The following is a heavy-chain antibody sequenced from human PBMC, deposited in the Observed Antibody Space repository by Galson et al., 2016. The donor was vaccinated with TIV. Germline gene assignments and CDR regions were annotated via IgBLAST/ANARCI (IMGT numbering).Heavy chain of an antibody. J-gene: IGHJ4*02. V-gene: IGHV1-69*10. Sequence: SVKVSCKASGDTFRNYVISWVRQAPGQGLEWMGGIIPIHGLANHAQKFQGRVTITADAPTSTVYMEVSSLRSEDTAVYYCARDVPCGGDCYFFDFWGQGTRVTVSS. CDR3: ARDVPCGGDCYFFDF. CDR2: IIPIHGLA. D-gene: IGHD2-21*01. CDR1: GDTFRNYV.